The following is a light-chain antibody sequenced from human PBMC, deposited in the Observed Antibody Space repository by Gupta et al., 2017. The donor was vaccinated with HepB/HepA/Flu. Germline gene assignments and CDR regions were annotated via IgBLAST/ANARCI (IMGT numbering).Light chain of an antibody. CDR2: AAS. Sequence: DIKMTQSPSSLSASVGDRVTITCRASQSISSYLNWYQQKPGKAPKLLIYAASSLQSGVPSRFSGSGSGTDFTLTIRSLQPEDFATYYCQQSYRTLGTFGRGTKVDIK. J-gene: IGKJ3*01. CDR1: QSISSY. V-gene: IGKV1-39*01. CDR3: QQSYRTLGT.